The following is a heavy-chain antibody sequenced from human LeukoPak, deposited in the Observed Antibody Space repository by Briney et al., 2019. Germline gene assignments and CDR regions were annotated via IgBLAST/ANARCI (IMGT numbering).Heavy chain of an antibody. CDR2: IYHNGAT. J-gene: IGHJ4*02. D-gene: IGHD4-23*01. CDR1: GGSISSSSSIC. CDR3: ARDGGNSDYDY. Sequence: SETLSLTCAVSGGSISSSSSICWTWVRQPPGEGLEWIGEIYHNGATNYNPSLKSRVTMLLDKSKNQFFLKLNSVTAADTAVYYCARDGGNSDYDYWGQGTLVTVSA. V-gene: IGHV4-4*02.